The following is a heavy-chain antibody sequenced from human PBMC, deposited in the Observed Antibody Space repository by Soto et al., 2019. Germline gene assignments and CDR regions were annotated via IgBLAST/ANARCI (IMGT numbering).Heavy chain of an antibody. D-gene: IGHD2-15*01. V-gene: IGHV1-8*01. CDR3: ARGGYCSGVSCPLDMDV. CDR1: GSTFTSYD. J-gene: IGHJ6*02. Sequence: ASVKVSCKAPGSTFTSYDINWVRQATGQGLEWMGWMNPNSGNTGYAQKFQGRVTMTRNTSRSTAYMELSSLRSEDTAVYYCARGGYCSGVSCPLDMDVWGQGTTVTVSS. CDR2: MNPNSGNT.